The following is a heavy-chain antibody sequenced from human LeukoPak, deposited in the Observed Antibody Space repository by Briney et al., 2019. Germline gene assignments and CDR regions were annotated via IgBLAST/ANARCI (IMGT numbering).Heavy chain of an antibody. CDR1: GFTFSNTA. CDR3: AQELSDIFVVRTDS. V-gene: IGHV3-23*01. D-gene: IGHD3-9*01. Sequence: GSLRLSCAASGFTFSNTAMSWVRQTPGKGLEWVATMSAYNDRTHYADSVRGRFTVSRDNSKNTLSLQMNSLREDDTAVYYCAQELSDIFVVRTDSWGQGTLVTVSS. CDR2: MSAYNDRT. J-gene: IGHJ4*02.